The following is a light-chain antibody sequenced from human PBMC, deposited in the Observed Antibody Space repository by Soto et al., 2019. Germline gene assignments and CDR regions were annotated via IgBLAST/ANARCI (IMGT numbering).Light chain of an antibody. CDR1: SGSIASNH. CDR3: QSYDSNNVL. J-gene: IGLJ2*01. V-gene: IGLV6-57*03. CDR2: KDN. Sequence: NFMLTQPHSVSESPGKMVTISCTRSSGSIASNHVQWYQQRPGSAPTTVIYKDNQRPSGVPDRFSGSIDSSSNSASLTISGLKTEDEADYYCQSYDSNNVLFGGRTKLTVL.